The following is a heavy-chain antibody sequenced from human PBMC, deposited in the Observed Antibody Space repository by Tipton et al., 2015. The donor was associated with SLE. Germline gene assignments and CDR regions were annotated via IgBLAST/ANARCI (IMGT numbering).Heavy chain of an antibody. D-gene: IGHD3-10*01. CDR2: IYYSGST. CDR3: ARGGVLGFHPSAFDI. J-gene: IGHJ3*02. Sequence: TLSLTCTVSGGSINSYYWSWIRQPPGKGLEWIGYIYYSGSTNYNPSLKSRVTISLDTSKSQFSLKLSSVTAADTAVYYCARGGVLGFHPSAFDIWGQGTMVTVSS. V-gene: IGHV4-59*01. CDR1: GGSINSYY.